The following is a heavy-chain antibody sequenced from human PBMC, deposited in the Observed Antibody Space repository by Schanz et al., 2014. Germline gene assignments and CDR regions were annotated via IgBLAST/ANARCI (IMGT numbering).Heavy chain of an antibody. CDR1: GFTFSSYG. CDR3: ARDFHGYGPHLDY. CDR2: IWYDGSKK. J-gene: IGHJ4*02. D-gene: IGHD5-12*01. V-gene: IGHV3-33*01. Sequence: QVQLAESGGGVVQPGRSLRLSCAASGFTFSSYGMHWVRQAPGKGLEWVAVIWYDGSKKYYADSVKGRFTVSRDNSKNTLYLQLNSLRAEDTAVYYCARDFHGYGPHLDYWGQGSLVTVSS.